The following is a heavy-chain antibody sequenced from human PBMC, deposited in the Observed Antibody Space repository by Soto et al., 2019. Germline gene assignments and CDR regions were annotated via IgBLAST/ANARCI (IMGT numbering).Heavy chain of an antibody. CDR1: GFTFSSYS. V-gene: IGHV3-48*01. Sequence: GGSLRLSCAASGFTFSSYSMNWVRQAPGKGLEWVSYISSSSSTIYYADSVKGRFTISRDNAKNSLYLQMNSLRAEDTAVYYCARVGYCSGGSCYIHYYYYMDVWGKGTTVTVSS. J-gene: IGHJ6*03. CDR2: ISSSSSTI. CDR3: ARVGYCSGGSCYIHYYYYMDV. D-gene: IGHD2-15*01.